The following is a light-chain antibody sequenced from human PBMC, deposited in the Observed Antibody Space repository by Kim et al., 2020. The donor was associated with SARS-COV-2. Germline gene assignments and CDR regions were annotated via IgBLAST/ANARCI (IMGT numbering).Light chain of an antibody. CDR3: QQYKTYST. V-gene: IGKV1-5*03. CDR2: KST. CDR1: QSISIW. J-gene: IGKJ1*01. Sequence: PASVGDRVTLTCRASQSISIWVGWYQQKPGLAPKLLFYKSTSVQSGVPSRFSGGGSGTEFTLTISSLQPDDSATYYCQQYKTYSTFGQGTKVDIK.